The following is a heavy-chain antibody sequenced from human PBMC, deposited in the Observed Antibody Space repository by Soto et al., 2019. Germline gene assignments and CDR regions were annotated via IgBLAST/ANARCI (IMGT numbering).Heavy chain of an antibody. Sequence: VQLVQSGAEVKKSGSSVTVACKVSGDTFSHYAINLVRRAPGQGLEWMGAIVPIVRTTNYAQKFQGSVTITADEYTITGDMELSRLRSDDTATYDWAREASAPGTFREEASDIWGQGTKGTVCS. D-gene: IGHD1-7*01. CDR1: GDTFSHYA. CDR3: AREASAPGTFREEASDI. CDR2: IVPIVRTT. J-gene: IGHJ3*02. V-gene: IGHV1-69*12.